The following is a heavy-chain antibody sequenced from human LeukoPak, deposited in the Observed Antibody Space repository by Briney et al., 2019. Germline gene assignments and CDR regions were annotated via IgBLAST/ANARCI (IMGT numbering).Heavy chain of an antibody. CDR3: ARDHGEGYYDSSGYYGAYDAFDI. V-gene: IGHV1-46*01. CDR2: IDTSGGSI. D-gene: IGHD3-22*01. J-gene: IGHJ3*02. Sequence: ASVKVSGKASGYRFTSYYIHWVRQAPGQGLEWTGIIDTSGGSINYAQKFQGRVTMTRDPSTSTVYMELSSLRSDDTAVYYCARDHGEGYYDSSGYYGAYDAFDIWGQGTMVTVSS. CDR1: GYRFTSYY.